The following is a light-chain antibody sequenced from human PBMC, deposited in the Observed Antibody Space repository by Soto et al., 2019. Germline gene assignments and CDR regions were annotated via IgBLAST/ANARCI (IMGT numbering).Light chain of an antibody. Sequence: DIQMTQSPSSLSASVGDRVTITCRASQSISSHLNWYQQKPGKAPKLLIYDASRLQSGVPSRFSGSGSGTNFDLTISSLQPEDFATYYCQQSYSSPPYTFGQGTKLEIK. CDR2: DAS. J-gene: IGKJ2*01. V-gene: IGKV1-39*01. CDR1: QSISSH. CDR3: QQSYSSPPYT.